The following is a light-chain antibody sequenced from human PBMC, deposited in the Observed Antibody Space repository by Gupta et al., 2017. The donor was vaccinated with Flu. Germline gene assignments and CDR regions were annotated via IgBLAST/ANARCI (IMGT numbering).Light chain of an antibody. Sequence: DIQMLQSPSSLSAFVGDRVTITCRASHSLSSWLAWYQHKPGKAPKLLIYQASTLESGVPSRFSGSGSGTEFARAISSLQPDDCATYYCQQYNTYPWTFGQGTKVEIK. V-gene: IGKV1-5*03. CDR3: QQYNTYPWT. CDR1: HSLSSW. J-gene: IGKJ1*01. CDR2: QAS.